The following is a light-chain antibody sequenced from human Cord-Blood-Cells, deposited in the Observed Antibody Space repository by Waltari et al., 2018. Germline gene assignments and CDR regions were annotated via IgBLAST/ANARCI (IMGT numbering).Light chain of an antibody. J-gene: IGKJ5*01. CDR3: QQRSNWIT. V-gene: IGKV3-11*01. CDR2: DAS. CDR1: QRVSSY. Sequence: EIVLTQSPATLSLSPGERATLSCRASQRVSSYLAWYQQKPGQAPRLLIYDASTRATGIPARFSGSGSGTDFTLTISSLEPEDFAVYYCQQRSNWITFGQGTRLEIK.